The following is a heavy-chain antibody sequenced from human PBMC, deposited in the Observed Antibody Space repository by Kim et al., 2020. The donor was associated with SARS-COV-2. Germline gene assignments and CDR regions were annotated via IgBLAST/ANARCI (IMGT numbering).Heavy chain of an antibody. V-gene: IGHV3-23*01. Sequence: DSVKGRFTISRRNSKNTLYLQMNSLRAEDTAVYYCAKNYGSGSYSVYWGQGTLVTVSS. D-gene: IGHD3-10*01. J-gene: IGHJ4*02. CDR3: AKNYGSGSYSVY.